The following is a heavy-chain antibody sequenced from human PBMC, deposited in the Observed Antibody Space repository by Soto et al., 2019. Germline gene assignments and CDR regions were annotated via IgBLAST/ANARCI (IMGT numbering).Heavy chain of an antibody. J-gene: IGHJ4*02. CDR3: ARSPGGFTVATYFFDY. CDR1: GLSLSSKGMR. V-gene: IGHV2-70*04. Sequence: ESGPTLVNPTQTLTLTCTFSGLSLSSKGMRVSWIRQPPGKALEWLARIDWDDDKFYSPSLRTRLAISKGTSKNQVVLTMTNVDPMDTATYYCARSPGGFTVATYFFDYWGQGTLVTVSS. CDR2: IDWDDDK. D-gene: IGHD3-16*01.